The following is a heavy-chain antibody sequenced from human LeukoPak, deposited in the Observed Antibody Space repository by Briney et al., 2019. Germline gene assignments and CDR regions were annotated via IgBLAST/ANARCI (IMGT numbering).Heavy chain of an antibody. J-gene: IGHJ4*02. Sequence: PGGSLRLSCAASGFTFSSYWMSWVRQAPGKGLEWVANIKQDGSEKYYVDSVKGRFTISRDNAKNSLYLQMNSLRAEDTAMYYCAREHYDFWSGYSTGYWGQGTLVTVSS. V-gene: IGHV3-7*01. CDR2: IKQDGSEK. CDR3: AREHYDFWSGYSTGY. CDR1: GFTFSSYW. D-gene: IGHD3-3*01.